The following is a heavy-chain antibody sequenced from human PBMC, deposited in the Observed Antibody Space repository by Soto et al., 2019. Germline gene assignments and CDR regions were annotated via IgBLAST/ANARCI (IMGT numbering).Heavy chain of an antibody. V-gene: IGHV4-59*01. Sequence: PSETLSLTCTVSGGSISSYYWSWIRQPPGKGLEWIGYIYYSGSTNYNPSLKSRVTISVDTSKNQFSLKLSSVTAADTAVYYCARVGSGWYRDKDYFDYWGQGTLVTVSS. CDR1: GGSISSYY. J-gene: IGHJ4*02. CDR2: IYYSGST. D-gene: IGHD6-19*01. CDR3: ARVGSGWYRDKDYFDY.